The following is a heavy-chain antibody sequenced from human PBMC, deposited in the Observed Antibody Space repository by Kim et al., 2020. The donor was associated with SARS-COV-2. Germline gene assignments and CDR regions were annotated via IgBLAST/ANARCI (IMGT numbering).Heavy chain of an antibody. V-gene: IGHV4-59*13. CDR2: IYYSGST. D-gene: IGHD2-21*01. CDR1: GGSISRYY. CDR3: ARRALAAGAIPAFDI. Sequence: SETLSLTCTVSGGSISRYYWSWIRQPPGKGLEWTGYIYYSGSTNYNPSLKSRVTISADTSKNQFSLRLSSVTAADTAVYYYARRALAAGAIPAFDIWGQGTMVTVSS. J-gene: IGHJ3*02.